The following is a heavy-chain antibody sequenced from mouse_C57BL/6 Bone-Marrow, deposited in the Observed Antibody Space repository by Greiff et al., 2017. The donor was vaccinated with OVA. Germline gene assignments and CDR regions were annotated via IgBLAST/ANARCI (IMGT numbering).Heavy chain of an antibody. CDR3: AGGSAGYVFCFDY. D-gene: IGHD3-2*02. J-gene: IGHJ2*01. Sequence: QVQLKQPGTDLVKPGASVKLSCKASGYTFTSYWMHWVQQRPGQGLEWIGNINPSNGGTNYNEKFKSKATLTVDKSSSTAYMQLSSLTSEDSAVYYCAGGSAGYVFCFDYWGQGTTLTVSS. V-gene: IGHV1-53*01. CDR1: GYTFTSYW. CDR2: INPSNGGT.